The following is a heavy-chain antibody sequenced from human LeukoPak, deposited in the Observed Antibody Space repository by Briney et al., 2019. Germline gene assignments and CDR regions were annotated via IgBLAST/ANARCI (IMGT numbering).Heavy chain of an antibody. CDR1: GGTFSSYT. CDR3: ASAPRTYCTNGVCPYYFDY. J-gene: IGHJ4*02. Sequence: SVKVSCKASGGTFSSYTISWVRQAPGQGLEWMGRIIPILGIANCAQKFQGRVTITADKSTSTAYMELSSLRSEDTAVYYCASAPRTYCTNGVCPYYFDYWGQGTLVTVSS. CDR2: IIPILGIA. V-gene: IGHV1-69*02. D-gene: IGHD2-8*01.